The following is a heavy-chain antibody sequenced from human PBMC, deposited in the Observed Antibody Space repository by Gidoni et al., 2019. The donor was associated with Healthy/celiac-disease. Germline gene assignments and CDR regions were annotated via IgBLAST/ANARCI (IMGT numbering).Heavy chain of an antibody. CDR3: ARRPKIPYYYDSSGYRRGAFDI. Sequence: QVQLQQWGAGLLKPSETLSLTCAVYGGSFSGYYWSWIRQPPGKGLEWIGEINHSGSTNYNPSLKSRVTISVDTSKNQFSLKLSSVTAADTAVYYCARRPKIPYYYDSSGYRRGAFDIWGQGTMVTVSS. CDR1: GGSFSGYY. D-gene: IGHD3-22*01. V-gene: IGHV4-34*01. CDR2: INHSGST. J-gene: IGHJ3*02.